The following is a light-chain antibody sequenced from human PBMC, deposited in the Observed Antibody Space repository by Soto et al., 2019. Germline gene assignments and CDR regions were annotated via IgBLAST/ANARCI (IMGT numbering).Light chain of an antibody. J-gene: IGKJ2*01. Sequence: EIVMTQSPATLSVSPGERATLSCRASQSVSSNLAWYQQKPGQAPRLLIYGASTRATGIPARFSGSGSGTEFTPTISSLQSEDFAVYYCQQYSNWPYTFGQGTNLEIK. CDR2: GAS. CDR3: QQYSNWPYT. V-gene: IGKV3-15*01. CDR1: QSVSSN.